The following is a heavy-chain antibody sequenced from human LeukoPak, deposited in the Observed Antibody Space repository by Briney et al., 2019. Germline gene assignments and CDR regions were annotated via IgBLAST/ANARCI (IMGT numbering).Heavy chain of an antibody. CDR2: MNPYSANT. CDR3: ARNGQTGGPFDY. D-gene: IGHD1-14*01. Sequence: ASVKVSCKASGYTFTNYDIHWVRQATGQGLEWMGWMNPYSANTGYAQNFQGRITFTRNTSISTAYMELSSLRSDDTAVYYCARNGQTGGPFDYWGQGTLVTVSS. J-gene: IGHJ4*02. CDR1: GYTFTNYD. V-gene: IGHV1-8*03.